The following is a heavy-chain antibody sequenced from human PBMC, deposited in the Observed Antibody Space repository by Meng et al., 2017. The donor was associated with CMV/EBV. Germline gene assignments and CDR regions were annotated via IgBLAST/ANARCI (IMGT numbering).Heavy chain of an antibody. D-gene: IGHD3-22*01. Sequence: SQTLSLTCVVYGGSFSGYYWSWIRQPPGKGLEWIGEINHSGSTNYNPSLKGRVTILVDTSMKQFSLKLNSVTAADTAVYFCARTMIVSPGSLDCWGQGTLVTVSS. V-gene: IGHV4-34*01. CDR2: INHSGST. CDR1: GGSFSGYY. CDR3: ARTMIVSPGSLDC. J-gene: IGHJ4*02.